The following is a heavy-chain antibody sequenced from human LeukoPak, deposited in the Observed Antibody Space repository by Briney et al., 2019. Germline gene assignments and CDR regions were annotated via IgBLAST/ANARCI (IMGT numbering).Heavy chain of an antibody. J-gene: IGHJ4*02. Sequence: PGGSLRLSCAASGFTFSSYSMNWVRQAPGKGLEWVSYISSSSSTIYYADSVKGRFTISRDNAKNSLYLQMNSLRAEDTALYYCAKDMERNYDTLTGEFDYWGQGTLVTVSS. V-gene: IGHV3-48*01. CDR1: GFTFSSYS. D-gene: IGHD3-9*01. CDR2: ISSSSSTI. CDR3: AKDMERNYDTLTGEFDY.